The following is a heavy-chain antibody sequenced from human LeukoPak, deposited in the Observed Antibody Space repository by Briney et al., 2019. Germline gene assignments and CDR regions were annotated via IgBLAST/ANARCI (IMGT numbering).Heavy chain of an antibody. CDR3: AKEGYSS. D-gene: IGHD6-13*01. J-gene: IGHJ4*02. Sequence: PPGKGLEWIGEINHSGSTNYNPSLKSRVTISVDTSKNQFSLKLSSVTAADTAVYYCAKEGYSSWGQGTLVTVSS. CDR2: INHSGST. V-gene: IGHV4-34*01.